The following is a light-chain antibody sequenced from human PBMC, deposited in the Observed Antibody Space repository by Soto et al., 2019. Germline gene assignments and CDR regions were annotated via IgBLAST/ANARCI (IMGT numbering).Light chain of an antibody. V-gene: IGKV1-27*01. Sequence: DIQMTQSPSSLSASVGDRVTITCRASQGISNYLAWYQQKPGKVPKLLIYGASTLQSGVPSRLSGSGSGTDFTLTSSGLQLQYVATYYCQQSDTFGGGTKVEIK. J-gene: IGKJ4*01. CDR1: QGISNY. CDR3: QQSDT. CDR2: GAS.